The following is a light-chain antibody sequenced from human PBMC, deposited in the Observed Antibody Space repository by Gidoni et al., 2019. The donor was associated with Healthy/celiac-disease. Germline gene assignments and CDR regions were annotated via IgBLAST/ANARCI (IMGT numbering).Light chain of an antibody. V-gene: IGLV3-1*01. CDR1: KLGDKY. J-gene: IGLJ2*01. CDR2: QDS. CDR3: QAWDSSTHVV. Sequence: SYELTQPPSVSVYPGQTASLPCSGDKLGDKYACWYQQKPGQSPVMVIYQDSKRPSGIPERFSGSNSGNTATLTISGTQAMDEADYYCQAWDSSTHVVFGGGTKLTVL.